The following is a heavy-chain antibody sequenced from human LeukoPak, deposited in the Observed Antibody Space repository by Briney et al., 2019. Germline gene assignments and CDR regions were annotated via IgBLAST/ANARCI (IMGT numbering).Heavy chain of an antibody. CDR1: DNSFSSHY. Sequence: SETLSLTCAVSDNSFSSHYWTWIRQPPGKGLEWIGYISYIGGTNYNPSLKSRVTISIDTSRNQFSLRLSSVTAADTAVYYCARDLVTVTKGFDIWGQGTMVSVSS. CDR2: ISYIGGT. D-gene: IGHD4-17*01. CDR3: ARDLVTVTKGFDI. V-gene: IGHV4-59*11. J-gene: IGHJ3*02.